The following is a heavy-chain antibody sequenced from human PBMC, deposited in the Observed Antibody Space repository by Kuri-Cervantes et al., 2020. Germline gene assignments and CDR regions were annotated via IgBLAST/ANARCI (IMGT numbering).Heavy chain of an antibody. J-gene: IGHJ6*02. Sequence: GEARKIPWAASGVTFSSYSINWVRQAPGKGLEWVSYISSSSTIYYADYVKGRFTISIDNAKNTLYLQLNSLRAEETAVYYCAKPKYSSSSGLGYSYYGMAVWGQGTTVTVSS. V-gene: IGHV3-48*01. D-gene: IGHD6-6*01. CDR2: ISSSSTI. CDR1: GVTFSSYS. CDR3: AKPKYSSSSGLGYSYYGMAV.